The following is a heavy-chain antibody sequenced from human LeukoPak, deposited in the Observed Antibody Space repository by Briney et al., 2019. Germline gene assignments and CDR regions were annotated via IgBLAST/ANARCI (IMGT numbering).Heavy chain of an antibody. CDR1: GFTVSSNY. Sequence: GGSLRLSCAASGFTVSSNYMSWVRQAPGKGLEWGSVIYSGGSTYYADSVKGRFTISRDNSKNTLYLQMNSLRAEDTAVYYCARVKGNYGDPNWFDPWGQGTLVTVSS. V-gene: IGHV3-66*01. D-gene: IGHD4-17*01. CDR2: IYSGGST. J-gene: IGHJ5*02. CDR3: ARVKGNYGDPNWFDP.